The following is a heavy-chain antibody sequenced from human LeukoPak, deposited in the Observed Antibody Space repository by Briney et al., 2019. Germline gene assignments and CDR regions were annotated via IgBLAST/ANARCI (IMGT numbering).Heavy chain of an antibody. D-gene: IGHD6-19*01. CDR1: GASISSYY. CDR3: ARGGGGQWLVLGGFDY. Sequence: SETLSLTCTVSGASISSYYWSWIRQPPGKGLEWIGYIYYSGSTNYNPSLKSRVTISVDTSKNQFSLKLSSVTAADAAVYYCARGGGGQWLVLGGFDYWGQGTLVTVSS. V-gene: IGHV4-59*12. CDR2: IYYSGST. J-gene: IGHJ4*02.